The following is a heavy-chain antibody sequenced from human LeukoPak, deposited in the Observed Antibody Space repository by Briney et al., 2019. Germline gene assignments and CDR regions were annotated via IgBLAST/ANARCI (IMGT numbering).Heavy chain of an antibody. CDR1: GFTFSIYG. V-gene: IGHV3-30*03. CDR2: ISYDGNNK. CDR3: ASRVVRGVISYYYGMDV. D-gene: IGHD3-10*01. Sequence: GRSLRLCWAAAGFTFSIYGMLWVRQAPGKGLEWVAFISYDGNNKYYADSVKGRFTISRDNSKNTLFLQMNSLRAEDTALYYCASRVVRGVISYYYGMDVWGQGTTVTVSS. J-gene: IGHJ6*02.